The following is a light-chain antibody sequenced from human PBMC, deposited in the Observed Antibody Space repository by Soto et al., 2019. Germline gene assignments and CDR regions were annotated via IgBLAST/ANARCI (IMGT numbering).Light chain of an antibody. V-gene: IGKV3-15*01. CDR3: QQYNSWPPIT. J-gene: IGKJ5*01. CDR2: DAS. CDR1: QSVNNN. Sequence: EIVMTQSPATLSVSPGERATLSCRASQSVNNNLAWYQQKPGQGPRLLIYDASTRATGIPARFSGSGSGTEFTLTITSLQSEDFAVYYCQQYNSWPPITFGQGTRLEIK.